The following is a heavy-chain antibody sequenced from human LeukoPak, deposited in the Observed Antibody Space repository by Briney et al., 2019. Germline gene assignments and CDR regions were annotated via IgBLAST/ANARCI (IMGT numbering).Heavy chain of an antibody. CDR1: GGAFSSYA. V-gene: IGHV1-69*05. CDR2: INPIFGTA. Sequence: AASVKVSCKASGGAFSSYAISWVRQAPGQGLEWMGGINPIFGTANYAQKFQGRVTITTDESTSTAYMELSSLRSEDTAVYYCARLNIVVVPAAMAGYWFDPWGQGTLVTVSS. D-gene: IGHD2-2*01. J-gene: IGHJ5*02. CDR3: ARLNIVVVPAAMAGYWFDP.